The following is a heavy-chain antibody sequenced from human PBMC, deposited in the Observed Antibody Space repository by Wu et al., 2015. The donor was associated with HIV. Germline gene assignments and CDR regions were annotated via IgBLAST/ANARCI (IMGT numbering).Heavy chain of an antibody. V-gene: IGHV1-46*01. D-gene: IGHD4-17*01. CDR1: GYTFTSYY. Sequence: QVQLVQSGAEVKKPGVSVKVSCKASGYTFTSYYMHWVRQAPGQGLEWMGIINPSGGSTSYAQKFQGRVTMTRDTSTSTVYMELSSLRSEDTAVYYCARGTTFDAFDIVGPRDNGTPSLQ. CDR2: INPSGGST. CDR3: ARGTTFDAFDI. J-gene: IGHJ3*02.